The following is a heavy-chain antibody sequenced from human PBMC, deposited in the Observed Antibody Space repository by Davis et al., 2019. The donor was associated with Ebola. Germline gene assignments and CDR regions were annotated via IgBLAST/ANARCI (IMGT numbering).Heavy chain of an antibody. CDR1: GFSFSDYY. Sequence: GESLKISCAASGFSFSDYYMTWIRQAPGKGLEWLSYISSSGSSMNYADSVKGRFTISRDNAKNSLYLQMNSLRDEDTAVYYCARLDAAELELLYYYYGMDVWGQGTTVTV. CDR2: ISSSGSSM. J-gene: IGHJ6*02. V-gene: IGHV3-11*04. CDR3: ARLDAAELELLYYYYGMDV. D-gene: IGHD1-7*01.